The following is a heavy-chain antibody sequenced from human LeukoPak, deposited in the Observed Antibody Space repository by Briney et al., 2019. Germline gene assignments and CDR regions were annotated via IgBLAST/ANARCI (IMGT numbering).Heavy chain of an antibody. J-gene: IGHJ4*02. CDR3: ARGYYYGSGSYDY. V-gene: IGHV4-34*01. CDR1: GGSFSGYY. Sequence: SETLSLTCAVYGGSFSGYYWSWIRQPPGKGLEWIGEINHSGSTNHNPSLKSRVTISVDTSKNQFSLKLSSVTAADTAVYYCARGYYYGSGSYDYWGQGTLVTVSS. CDR2: INHSGST. D-gene: IGHD3-10*01.